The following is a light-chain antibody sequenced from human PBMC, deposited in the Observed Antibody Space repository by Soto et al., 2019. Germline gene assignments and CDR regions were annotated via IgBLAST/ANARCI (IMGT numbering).Light chain of an antibody. CDR2: EVS. V-gene: IGLV2-14*01. Sequence: QSVLTQPASVSGSPGQSITIYCVGTNSDIGSYTSVSWFQHHPGTAPKLMISEVSNRPSGVSSRFSGSKSGHTASLTISGLQAEDEATYYCSSFTSSSTVVFGGGTKLTVL. J-gene: IGLJ2*01. CDR3: SSFTSSSTVV. CDR1: NSDIGSYTS.